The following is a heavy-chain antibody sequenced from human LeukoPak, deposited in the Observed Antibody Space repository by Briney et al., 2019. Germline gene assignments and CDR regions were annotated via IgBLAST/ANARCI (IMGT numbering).Heavy chain of an antibody. J-gene: IGHJ4*02. V-gene: IGHV1-18*01. Sequence: ASVKVSCKASGYTFTSYGISWARQAPGQGLEWVGWISAYNGNTNYAQKLQGRVTMTTDTSTSTAYMELRSLRSDDTAVYYCARFGDSSGYYYDPLDYWGQGTLVTVSS. CDR3: ARFGDSSGYYYDPLDY. D-gene: IGHD3-22*01. CDR2: ISAYNGNT. CDR1: GYTFTSYG.